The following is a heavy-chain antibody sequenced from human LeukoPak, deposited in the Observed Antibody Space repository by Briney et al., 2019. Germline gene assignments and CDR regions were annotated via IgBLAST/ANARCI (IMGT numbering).Heavy chain of an antibody. Sequence: GGSLRLSCAASGFTVSSNYMSWVRQAPGKGLEWVSVIYSGGSTYYADSVKGRFTISRDNSKNTLYLQMNSLRAEDTAVYYCASQPAIYCSSTSCANFDYWGQGTLVTVSS. J-gene: IGHJ4*02. V-gene: IGHV3-53*01. CDR1: GFTVSSNY. D-gene: IGHD2-2*01. CDR2: IYSGGST. CDR3: ASQPAIYCSSTSCANFDY.